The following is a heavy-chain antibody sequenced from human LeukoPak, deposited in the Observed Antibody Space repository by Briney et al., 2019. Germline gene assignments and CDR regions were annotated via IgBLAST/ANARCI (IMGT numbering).Heavy chain of an antibody. J-gene: IGHJ4*02. D-gene: IGHD3-10*01. V-gene: IGHV3-7*01. Sequence: GGSLRLSCAASGFTFSSYSMNWVRQAPGKGLEWVANIKQDGSEKYYVDSVKGRFTISRDNAKNSLYLQMNSLRAEDTAVYYCARDFQPVLVRGVMGYFDYWGQGTLVTVSS. CDR1: GFTFSSYS. CDR2: IKQDGSEK. CDR3: ARDFQPVLVRGVMGYFDY.